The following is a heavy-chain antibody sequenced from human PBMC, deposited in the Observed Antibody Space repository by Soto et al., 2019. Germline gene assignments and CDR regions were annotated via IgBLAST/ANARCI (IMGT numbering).Heavy chain of an antibody. J-gene: IGHJ4*02. D-gene: IGHD1-1*01. CDR3: ARANEGDYLDY. CDR2: IYYSGST. Sequence: PSETLSLTCTVSGGSISSYYWSWIRQPPGKGLEWIGYIYYSGSTNYNPSLKSRVTISVDTSKNQFSLKLSSVTAADTAVYYCARANEGDYLDYWGQGTLVTVSS. V-gene: IGHV4-59*01. CDR1: GGSISSYY.